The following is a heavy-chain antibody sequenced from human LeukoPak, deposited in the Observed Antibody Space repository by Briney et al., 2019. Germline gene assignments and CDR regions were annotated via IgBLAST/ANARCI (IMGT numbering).Heavy chain of an antibody. Sequence: GGSLRLSCAASGFTFSSYAMHWVRQAPGKGLEWVAVISYDGSNKYYADSVKGRFTISRDNSKNTLYLQMNSLRAEDTAVYYCARGDYYGSGSYYNVVDYWGQGTLVTVSS. CDR1: GFTFSSYA. V-gene: IGHV3-30*04. CDR2: ISYDGSNK. CDR3: ARGDYYGSGSYYNVVDY. D-gene: IGHD3-10*01. J-gene: IGHJ4*02.